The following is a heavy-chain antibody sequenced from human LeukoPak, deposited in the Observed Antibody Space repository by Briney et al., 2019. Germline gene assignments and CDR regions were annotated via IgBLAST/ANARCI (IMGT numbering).Heavy chain of an antibody. J-gene: IGHJ4*02. CDR2: IYTSGSI. Sequence: PSETLSLTCTVSGGSIINYYWSWIRQPAGKGLEWSGRIYTSGSIDHNPSLKSRVTMSVDSSKNQFSLRLTSVTAADTAVYYCAREHKDYDSSGYYYGYWGRGTLVTVSS. D-gene: IGHD3-22*01. V-gene: IGHV4-4*07. CDR1: GGSIINYY. CDR3: AREHKDYDSSGYYYGY.